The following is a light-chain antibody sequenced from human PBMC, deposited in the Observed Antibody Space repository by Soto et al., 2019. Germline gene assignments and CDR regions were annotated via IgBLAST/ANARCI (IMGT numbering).Light chain of an antibody. V-gene: IGLV2-14*03. CDR3: SSYTGNNNYV. J-gene: IGLJ1*01. Sequence: QSALTQPASVSGSPGQSITISCTGTSSDVGGYSYVSWFQQHPGKVPKLMIYDVSNRPSGVSNRFSGSKSGYTASLTISGLQAEDEADYYCSSYTGNNNYVFGTGTKLTVL. CDR2: DVS. CDR1: SSDVGGYSY.